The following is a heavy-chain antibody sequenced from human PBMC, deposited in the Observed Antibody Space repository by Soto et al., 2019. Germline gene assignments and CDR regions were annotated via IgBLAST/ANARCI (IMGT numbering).Heavy chain of an antibody. J-gene: IGHJ5*02. Sequence: QVQLVQSGAEVKKPGSSVKVSCKASGGTFSSYAISWVRQAPGQGLEWMGGIIPIFGTANYAQKFQGRVTVTADESTSTAYMELSSLRSEATAVYYCARNDVDTAMVNWFDPWGQGTLVTVSS. CDR1: GGTFSSYA. CDR2: IIPIFGTA. D-gene: IGHD5-18*01. V-gene: IGHV1-69*12. CDR3: ARNDVDTAMVNWFDP.